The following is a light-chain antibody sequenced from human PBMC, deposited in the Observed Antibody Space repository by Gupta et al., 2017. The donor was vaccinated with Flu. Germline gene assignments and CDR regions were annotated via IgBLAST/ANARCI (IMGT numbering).Light chain of an antibody. J-gene: IGKJ3*01. CDR2: AAS. Sequence: DIQMTQSPSSVSASVGDRVTITCRASQDIGSWLAWYQQKPGTAPKFLIYAASNLQSGVPSRFSGSGSGTDFTLTVSSLQPEDFATYFCQQGNSFPFTFGHGTKVDLK. V-gene: IGKV1-12*01. CDR1: QDIGSW. CDR3: QQGNSFPFT.